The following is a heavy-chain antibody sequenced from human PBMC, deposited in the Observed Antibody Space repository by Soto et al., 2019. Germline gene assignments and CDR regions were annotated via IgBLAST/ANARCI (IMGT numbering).Heavy chain of an antibody. CDR3: AKFDCSSTSCYLLHRDYSNNYYYYYMDV. Sequence: EVQLLESGGGLVQPGGSLRISCAASGFTFSSYAMSWVRQAPGKGLEWVSAISGSGGSTYYADSVKGRFTISRDNSKNTLYLQMNSMSAEDTAVYYCAKFDCSSTSCYLLHRDYSNNYYYYYMDVWGKGTTVTVSS. CDR2: ISGSGGST. V-gene: IGHV3-23*01. D-gene: IGHD2-2*01. CDR1: GFTFSSYA. J-gene: IGHJ6*03.